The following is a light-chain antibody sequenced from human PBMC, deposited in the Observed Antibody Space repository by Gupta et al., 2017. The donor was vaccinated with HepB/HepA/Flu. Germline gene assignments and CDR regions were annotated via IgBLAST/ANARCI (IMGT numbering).Light chain of an antibody. V-gene: IGKV3-15*01. Sequence: EVVMTQFPASLSVSQGERVTLSCRASYHVGINSAWYQQKPGQPPRLLIYGASTRATDVPARFRGSGSGTEFSLIINSLQFEDFAFYFCQQYDRWPLTFGGGTKVDI. CDR3: QQYDRWPLT. CDR1: YHVGIN. CDR2: GAS. J-gene: IGKJ4*01.